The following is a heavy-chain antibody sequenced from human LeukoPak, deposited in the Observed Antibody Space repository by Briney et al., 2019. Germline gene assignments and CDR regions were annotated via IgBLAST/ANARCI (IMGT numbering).Heavy chain of an antibody. V-gene: IGHV1-18*01. Sequence: ASAKVSFKASGYTFTSYGISWVRQAPGQGLEWMGWISAYNGNTNYAQKLQGRVTMTTDTSTSTAYMELRSLRSDDTAVYYCARDAYCSSTSCPAPFDYWGQGTLVTVSS. CDR1: GYTFTSYG. CDR3: ARDAYCSSTSCPAPFDY. J-gene: IGHJ4*02. D-gene: IGHD2-2*01. CDR2: ISAYNGNT.